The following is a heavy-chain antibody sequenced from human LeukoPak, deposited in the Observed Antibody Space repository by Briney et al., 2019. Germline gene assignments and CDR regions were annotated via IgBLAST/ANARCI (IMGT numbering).Heavy chain of an antibody. Sequence: SVKVSCKASGGTFSSYAISWVRQAPGQGLEWMGRIIPILGIANYAQKFQGRVTITADKSTSTAYMELSSLRSEDTAVYYCVRDRYSSSWYQNWFDPWGQGTLVTVSS. V-gene: IGHV1-69*04. J-gene: IGHJ5*02. CDR3: VRDRYSSSWYQNWFDP. CDR1: GGTFSSYA. D-gene: IGHD6-13*01. CDR2: IIPILGIA.